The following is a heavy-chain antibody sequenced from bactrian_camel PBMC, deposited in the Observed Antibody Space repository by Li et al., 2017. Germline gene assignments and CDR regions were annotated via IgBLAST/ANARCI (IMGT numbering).Heavy chain of an antibody. V-gene: IGHV3S53*01. D-gene: IGHD3*01. CDR3: AASPREYRLCTRANEYDF. Sequence: HVQLVESGGGSVQAGGSLRLTCTASGYWYRGYCMGWFRQAPGKQREGVAWITNDDTTGNPDSTNGRFTISKDNAKNILYLQMSSLEPEDTAMYYCAASPREYRLCTRANEYDFWGQGTQVTVS. CDR1: GYWYRGYC. CDR2: ITNDDTT. J-gene: IGHJ4*01.